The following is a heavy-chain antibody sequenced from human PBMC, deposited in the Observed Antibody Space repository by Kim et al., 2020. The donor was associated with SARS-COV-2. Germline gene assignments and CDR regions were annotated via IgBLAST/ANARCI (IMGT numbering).Heavy chain of an antibody. Sequence: GGSLRLSCAASRFIIGAYAMHWVRQAPGKGLEWVSGISWNSGSIGYADSVKGRFTISRDNAKNSLYLQMNSLRAEDTALYYCAKGYDILTEDYFDYWGQGTLVTVSS. D-gene: IGHD3-9*01. CDR1: RFIIGAYA. J-gene: IGHJ4*02. V-gene: IGHV3-9*01. CDR2: ISWNSGSI. CDR3: AKGYDILTEDYFDY.